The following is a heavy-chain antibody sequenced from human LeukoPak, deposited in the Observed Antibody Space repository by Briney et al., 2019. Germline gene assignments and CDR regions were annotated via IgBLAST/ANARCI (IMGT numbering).Heavy chain of an antibody. J-gene: IGHJ5*01. V-gene: IGHV4-59*01. Sequence: SETLCLTCTVSGVSISSYYWSWIRQPPGKGLEWIGYIYYSGSANYNPSLKSRVTISVDTSKNQFSLKLSSVTAADTAVYYCARRLIAAAGTRTSWFDSWGQGTLVTVSS. CDR2: IYYSGSA. D-gene: IGHD6-13*01. CDR1: GVSISSYY. CDR3: ARRLIAAAGTRTSWFDS.